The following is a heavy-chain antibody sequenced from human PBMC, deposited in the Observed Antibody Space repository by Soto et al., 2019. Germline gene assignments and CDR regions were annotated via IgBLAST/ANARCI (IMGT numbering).Heavy chain of an antibody. CDR2: IYYSGST. CDR3: ARQLNSNFDY. D-gene: IGHD4-4*01. Sequence: SETLSLTCTVSGGSISSSSYYWGWIRQPPGKGLEWIGSIYYSGSTYYNPSLKSRVTISVDTSKNQFSLKLSSVTAADTAVYYCARQLNSNFDYWGQGTLVTVSS. V-gene: IGHV4-39*01. J-gene: IGHJ4*02. CDR1: GGSISSSSYY.